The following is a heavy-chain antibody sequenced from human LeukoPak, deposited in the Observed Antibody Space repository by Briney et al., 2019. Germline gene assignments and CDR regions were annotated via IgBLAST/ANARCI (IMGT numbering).Heavy chain of an antibody. CDR2: IYYSGST. V-gene: IGHV4-61*01. Sequence: SETLSLTCTVSGGSVSSGSYYWSRIRQPPGKGLEWIGYIYYSGSTNYNPSLKSRVTISVDTSKNQFSLKLSSVTAADTAVYYCARDRKNGMDVWGQGTTVTVSS. CDR3: ARDRKNGMDV. D-gene: IGHD1-14*01. J-gene: IGHJ6*02. CDR1: GGSVSSGSYY.